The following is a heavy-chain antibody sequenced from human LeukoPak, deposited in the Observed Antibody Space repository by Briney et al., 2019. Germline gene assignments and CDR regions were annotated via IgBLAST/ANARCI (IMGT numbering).Heavy chain of an antibody. V-gene: IGHV3-30*04. CDR2: ISYDGSNK. CDR1: GFTFSSYA. Sequence: TGGSLRLSCAASGFTFSSYAMHWVRQAPGKGLEWVAVISYDGSNKYYADSVKGRFTISRDNSKNTLYLQMNSLRAEDTAVYYCAREGGMATGWFDPWGQGTLVTVSS. J-gene: IGHJ5*02. D-gene: IGHD5-24*01. CDR3: AREGGMATGWFDP.